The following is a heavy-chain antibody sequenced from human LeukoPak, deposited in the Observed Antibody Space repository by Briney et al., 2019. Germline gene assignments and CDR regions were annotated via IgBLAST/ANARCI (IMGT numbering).Heavy chain of an antibody. CDR2: ISPYNGNR. CDR1: GYTFTNYN. Sequence: ASVKVSCKASGYTFTNYNIAWVRQAPGQGIEWVGRISPYNGNRKYAQKFQGRVTMTTDTSTSTAYIELRSLTFDDTAIYYCARDGYFDYWGQGTLVTVSS. J-gene: IGHJ4*02. V-gene: IGHV1-18*01. CDR3: ARDGYFDY.